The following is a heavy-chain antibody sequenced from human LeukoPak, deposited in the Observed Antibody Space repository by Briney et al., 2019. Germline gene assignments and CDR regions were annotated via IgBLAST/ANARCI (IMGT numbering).Heavy chain of an antibody. V-gene: IGHV1-18*01. J-gene: IGHJ6*02. D-gene: IGHD2-2*02. CDR2: ISAYNGNT. CDR3: ARVYCSSTSCYRAYYYGMDV. CDR1: GYTFTSYG. Sequence: ASVKVSCKASGYTFTSYGISWVRQAPGQGLEWMGWISAYNGNTNYAQKLQGRVTMTTDTSTSTAYVELRSLRSDDTAVYYCARVYCSSTSCYRAYYYGMDVWGQGTTVTVSS.